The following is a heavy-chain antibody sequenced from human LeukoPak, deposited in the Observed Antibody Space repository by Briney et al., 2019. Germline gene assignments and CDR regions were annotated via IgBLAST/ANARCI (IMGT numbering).Heavy chain of an antibody. Sequence: SETLSLTCALYGGSFSGHYYTWIRQPPGKGLEWIGEINHSGTTNCNPFLKSRVTISLDTSKNQFSMKLSSVTAADTAVYYCARGGTYDDFRLTDYWGQGTLVTVSS. V-gene: IGHV4-34*01. J-gene: IGHJ4*02. CDR2: INHSGTT. CDR1: GGSFSGHY. CDR3: ARGGTYDDFRLTDY. D-gene: IGHD3-3*01.